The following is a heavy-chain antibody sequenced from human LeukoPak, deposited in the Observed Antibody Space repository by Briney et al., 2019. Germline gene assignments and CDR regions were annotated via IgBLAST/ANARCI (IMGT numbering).Heavy chain of an antibody. Sequence: GGSLRLSCAATGFRFSSYDMHWVRQAPGKGLEWVAVISYDGSNKYYADSVKGRFTISRDNSKNTLYLQMNSLRAEDTAVYYCARVPRGPGPDYWGQGTLVTVSS. D-gene: IGHD3-10*01. CDR2: ISYDGSNK. V-gene: IGHV3-30-3*01. J-gene: IGHJ4*02. CDR1: GFRFSSYD. CDR3: ARVPRGPGPDY.